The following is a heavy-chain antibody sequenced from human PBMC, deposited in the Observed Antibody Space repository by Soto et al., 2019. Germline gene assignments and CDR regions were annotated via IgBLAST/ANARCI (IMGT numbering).Heavy chain of an antibody. J-gene: IGHJ1*01. CDR1: GFTFSSYS. CDR3: ARPRAGFIAVAGSEYFPH. Sequence: EVQLVESGGGLVKPGGSLRLSCAASGFTFSSYSMNWVRQAPGKGLEWVSSISSSSSYIYYADSVKGRFTISRDNAKNSLYLQMSSLRAEDTAVYYCARPRAGFIAVAGSEYFPHWGQGTLVTVST. CDR2: ISSSSSYI. D-gene: IGHD6-19*01. V-gene: IGHV3-21*01.